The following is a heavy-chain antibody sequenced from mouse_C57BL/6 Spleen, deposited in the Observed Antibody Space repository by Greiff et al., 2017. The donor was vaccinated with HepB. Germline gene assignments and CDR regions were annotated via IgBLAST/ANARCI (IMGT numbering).Heavy chain of an antibody. CDR3: ASDEGFAY. CDR2: IDPSDSYT. Sequence: VQLQQPGAELVKPGASVKLSCKASGYTFTSYWMQWVKQRPGQGLEWIGEIDPSDSYTNYNQKFKGKATLTVDTSASTAYMQLSSLTSEDSAVYYCASDEGFAYWGQGTLVTVSA. J-gene: IGHJ3*01. CDR1: GYTFTSYW. V-gene: IGHV1-50*01.